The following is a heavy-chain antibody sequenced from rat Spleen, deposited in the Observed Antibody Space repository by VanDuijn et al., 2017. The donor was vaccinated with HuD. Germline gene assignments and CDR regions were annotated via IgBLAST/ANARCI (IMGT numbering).Heavy chain of an antibody. CDR3: ARRWDYGGLDPLFDY. Sequence: EVQLVESGGGLVQPGRSLKLSCAASGFTFSNYGMAWVRQAPTKGLEWVATISYDGSSTYYRDSVKGRFTISRDNAKSTLYLQMDSLRSEDTATYYCARRWDYGGLDPLFDYWGQGVMVTVSS. CDR2: ISYDGSST. D-gene: IGHD1-11*01. J-gene: IGHJ2*01. V-gene: IGHV5-29*01. CDR1: GFTFSNYG.